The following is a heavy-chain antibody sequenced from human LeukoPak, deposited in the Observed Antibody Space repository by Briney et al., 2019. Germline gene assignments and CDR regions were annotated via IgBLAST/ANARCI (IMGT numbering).Heavy chain of an antibody. CDR3: ARSRSQLLWDY. CDR2: IGSSSSTI. V-gene: IGHV3-48*01. J-gene: IGHJ4*02. Sequence: GGSLRLSCAASGFTFSSYSMNWVRQAPGKGLEWVSYIGSSSSTIYYADSVKGRFTISRDNAKNSLYLQMNSLRAEDTAVYYCARSRSQLLWDYWGQGTLVTVSS. D-gene: IGHD2-2*01. CDR1: GFTFSSYS.